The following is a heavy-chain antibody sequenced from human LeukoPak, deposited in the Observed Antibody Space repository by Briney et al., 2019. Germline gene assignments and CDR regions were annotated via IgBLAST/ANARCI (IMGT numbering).Heavy chain of an antibody. J-gene: IGHJ4*02. Sequence: GGSLRLSCAASGFTFSSYNMNWVRQAPGEGLEWVSTIGRSGGTYYADSVKGRFTISRDNSKSTLSLQMISLRAEDTALYYCAVRGNSCFDYWGQGTLVTVSS. D-gene: IGHD1-7*01. CDR3: AVRGNSCFDY. V-gene: IGHV3-23*01. CDR2: IGRSGGT. CDR1: GFTFSSYN.